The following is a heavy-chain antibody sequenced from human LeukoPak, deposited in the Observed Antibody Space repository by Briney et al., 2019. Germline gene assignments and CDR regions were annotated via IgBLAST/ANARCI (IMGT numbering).Heavy chain of an antibody. V-gene: IGHV1-69*13. CDR3: AREGLRGSSSWYALTKSAYYYYGMDV. D-gene: IGHD6-13*01. Sequence: EASVKVSCTASGGTFSSYAISWVRQAPGQRLEWMGGIIPIFGTANYAQKFQGRVTITADESTSTAYMELSSLRSEDTAVYYCAREGLRGSSSWYALTKSAYYYYGMDVWGQGTTVTVSS. CDR2: IIPIFGTA. J-gene: IGHJ6*02. CDR1: GGTFSSYA.